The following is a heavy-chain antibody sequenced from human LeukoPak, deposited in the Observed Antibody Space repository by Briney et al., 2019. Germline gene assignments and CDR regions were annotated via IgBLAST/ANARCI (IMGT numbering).Heavy chain of an antibody. D-gene: IGHD3-22*01. Sequence: SETLSLTCTVSGGSISSGTYYWTWIRQPAGKGLEWIGRIYTSGTPNYNPSLESRVTISMDTTKNLFSLRLSSVTAADTAVYYCARELDYYDSSGYSTFDYWGQGTLVTVSS. CDR3: ARELDYYDSSGYSTFDY. V-gene: IGHV4-61*02. CDR2: IYTSGTP. J-gene: IGHJ4*02. CDR1: GGSISSGTYY.